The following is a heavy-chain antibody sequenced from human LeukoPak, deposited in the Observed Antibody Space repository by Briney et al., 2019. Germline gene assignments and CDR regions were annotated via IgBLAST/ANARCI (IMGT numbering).Heavy chain of an antibody. CDR2: IYTSGST. CDR3: AAHCSSTSCSGGDP. CDR1: GGSISSYY. Sequence: PSETLSLTCTVSGGSISSYYWSWIRQPAGKGLEWIGRIYTSGSTNYNPSLKSRVTISVDTSKNQFSLKLSSVTAAGTAVYYCAAHCSSTSCSGGDPWGQGTLVTVSS. V-gene: IGHV4-4*07. D-gene: IGHD2-2*01. J-gene: IGHJ5*02.